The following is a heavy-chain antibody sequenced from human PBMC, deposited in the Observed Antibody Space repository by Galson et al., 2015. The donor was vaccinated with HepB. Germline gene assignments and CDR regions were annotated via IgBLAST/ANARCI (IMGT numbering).Heavy chain of an antibody. CDR3: ARDPPAGYCSGGSCYSAFDI. J-gene: IGHJ3*02. D-gene: IGHD2-15*01. CDR1: GYTFTSYA. V-gene: IGHV7-4-1*02. Sequence: SVKVSCKASGYTFTSYAMNWVRQAPGQGLEWMGWINTNTGNPTYAQGFTGRFVFSLDTSVSTAYLQISSLKAEDTAVYYCARDPPAGYCSGGSCYSAFDIWGQGTMVTVSS. CDR2: INTNTGNP.